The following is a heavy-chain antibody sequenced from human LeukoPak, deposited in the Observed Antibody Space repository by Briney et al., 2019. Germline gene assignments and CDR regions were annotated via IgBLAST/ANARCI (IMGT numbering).Heavy chain of an antibody. Sequence: GGSLRLSCAASGFTFSSYGMHWVRQAPGKGLEWVSSISSSSSYIYYADSVRGRFTISRDNAKNSLYLQMNSLRAEDTAVYYCARDPDYGDDYWGQGTLVTVSS. CDR3: ARDPDYGDDY. D-gene: IGHD4-17*01. CDR1: GFTFSSYG. CDR2: ISSSSSYI. J-gene: IGHJ4*02. V-gene: IGHV3-21*01.